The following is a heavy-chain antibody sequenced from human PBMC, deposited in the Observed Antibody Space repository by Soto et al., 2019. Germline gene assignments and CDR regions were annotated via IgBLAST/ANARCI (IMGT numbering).Heavy chain of an antibody. J-gene: IGHJ4*02. CDR1: GFTFSSYA. Sequence: PGGSLRLSCAASGFTFSSYAMSWVRQAPGKGLEWVSAISGSGGSTYYADSVKGRFTISRDSSKNTLYLQMNSLRDEDTAVYYCARDDYYDTSGYLALFDYWGQGTLVTVSS. CDR2: ISGSGGST. V-gene: IGHV3-23*01. D-gene: IGHD3-22*01. CDR3: ARDDYYDTSGYLALFDY.